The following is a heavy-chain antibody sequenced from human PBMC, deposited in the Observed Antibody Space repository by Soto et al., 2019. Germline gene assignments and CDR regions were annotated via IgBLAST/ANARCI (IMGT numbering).Heavy chain of an antibody. CDR2: INHGGST. V-gene: IGHV4-34*01. CDR3: ARGWGRIFDY. CDR1: GGSFSGYY. Sequence: QVQLQQWGAGLLKPSETLSLTCAVYGGSFSGYYWNWIRQPPGKGLEWIGEINHGGSTNYNPSLKSRVTISVDTSKNQFSLKLSSVTAADTAVYYCARGWGRIFDYWGQGTLVTVSS. J-gene: IGHJ4*02. D-gene: IGHD7-27*01.